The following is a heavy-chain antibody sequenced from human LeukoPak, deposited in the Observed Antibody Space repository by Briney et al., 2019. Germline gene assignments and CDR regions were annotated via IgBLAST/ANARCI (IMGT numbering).Heavy chain of an antibody. CDR2: ITDSGDTT. J-gene: IGHJ6*02. D-gene: IGHD2-2*01. Sequence: GGSLRLSCAASGLTFSSYAMRWVRQAPGKGLEWVSSITDSGDTTYYADSGKGRFTISRSNSKNTLYLQMNSLRAEDTAVYYCAKREHVSRVVPASISSCCGMDVWGQGTTVTVSS. CDR3: AKREHVSRVVPASISSCCGMDV. CDR1: GLTFSSYA. V-gene: IGHV3-23*01.